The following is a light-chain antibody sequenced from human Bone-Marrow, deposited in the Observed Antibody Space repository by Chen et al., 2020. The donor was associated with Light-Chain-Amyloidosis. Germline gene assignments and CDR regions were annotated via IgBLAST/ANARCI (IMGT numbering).Light chain of an antibody. CDR1: NIGSTT. CDR3: QVGDRSSNRPV. Sequence: SYVLTQPSSVSVAPGQTATIACGGNNIGSTTVHWYQQTPGQAPLLVVYDDSARPSGIPERLSGATSGNTATLTSSGVAAGDEADNYCQVGDRSSNRPVFGGGTKLTVL. V-gene: IGLV3-21*02. J-gene: IGLJ3*02. CDR2: DDS.